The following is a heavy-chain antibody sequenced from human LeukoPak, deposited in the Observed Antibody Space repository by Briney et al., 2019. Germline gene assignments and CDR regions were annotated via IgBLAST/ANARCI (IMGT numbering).Heavy chain of an antibody. Sequence: PGGSLRLSCAASGFTFSSYAMSWVRQAPGKGLEWVSAISGSGGSTYYADSVKGRFTISRDNSKNTLYLQMNSLRAEDTAVYYCAREDYDYVWGSYRNNWFDPWGQGTLVTVSS. CDR1: GFTFSSYA. D-gene: IGHD3-16*02. CDR3: AREDYDYVWGSYRNNWFDP. V-gene: IGHV3-23*01. CDR2: ISGSGGST. J-gene: IGHJ5*02.